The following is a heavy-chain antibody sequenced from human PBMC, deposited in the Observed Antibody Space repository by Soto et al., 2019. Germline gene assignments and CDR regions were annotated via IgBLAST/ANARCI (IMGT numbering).Heavy chain of an antibody. CDR1: GGTFNNYA. Sequence: ASVKVSCKASGGTFNNYAISWVQQAPGQGLEWMGGIIPLFGTTNYAQKFQGRVTITADESTSTAYMELSSLRSEDTAFYYCARPRSHYYDRSAERAFDIWGQGTMVTV. V-gene: IGHV1-69*13. J-gene: IGHJ3*02. D-gene: IGHD3-22*01. CDR3: ARPRSHYYDRSAERAFDI. CDR2: IIPLFGTT.